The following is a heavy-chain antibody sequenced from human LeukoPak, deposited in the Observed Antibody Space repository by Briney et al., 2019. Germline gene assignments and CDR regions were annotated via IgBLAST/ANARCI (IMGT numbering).Heavy chain of an antibody. V-gene: IGHV5-51*01. CDR2: IYAGDSDT. CDR3: ARRMYDYSNSGLDY. J-gene: IGHJ4*02. Sequence: GESLQISSKGSGYRFSSYWIAWVRQMPGKGLEWMGIIYAGDSDTRYSPSFQGQVTISADQSFSTAYLQWSSLKASDTAMYYCARRMYDYSNSGLDYWGQGTLVTVSS. CDR1: GYRFSSYW. D-gene: IGHD4-11*01.